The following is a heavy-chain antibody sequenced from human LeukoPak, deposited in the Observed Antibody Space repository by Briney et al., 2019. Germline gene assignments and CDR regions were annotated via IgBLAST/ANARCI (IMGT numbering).Heavy chain of an antibody. CDR1: GGSISSGSYY. V-gene: IGHV4-61*02. Sequence: PSETLSLTCTVSGGSISSGSYYWRWIRQPAGKGLEWIGRIYTSGSANYNPSLKSRVTISVDTSKNQFSLKLSSVTAADTAVYYCARDPIPGYSSSWEKAPNDAFDIWGQGTMVTVSS. J-gene: IGHJ3*02. CDR2: IYTSGSA. CDR3: ARDPIPGYSSSWEKAPNDAFDI. D-gene: IGHD6-13*01.